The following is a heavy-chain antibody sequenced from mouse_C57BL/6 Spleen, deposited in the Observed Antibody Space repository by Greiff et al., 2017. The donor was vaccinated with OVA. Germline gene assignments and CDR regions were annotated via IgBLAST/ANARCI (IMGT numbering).Heavy chain of an antibody. J-gene: IGHJ3*01. D-gene: IGHD1-1*01. CDR1: GYTFTSYW. CDR3: ARRDYYGSSFWFAY. CDR2: IYPGSGST. Sequence: QVQLQQPGAELVKPGASVKMSCKASGYTFTSYWITWVKQRPGQGLEWIGDIYPGSGSTNYNEKFKSKATLTVETSSSTAYMQLSSLTSEDSAVYYCARRDYYGSSFWFAYWGQGTLVTVSA. V-gene: IGHV1-55*01.